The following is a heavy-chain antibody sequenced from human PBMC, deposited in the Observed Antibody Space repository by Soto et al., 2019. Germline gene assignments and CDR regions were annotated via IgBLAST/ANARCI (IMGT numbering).Heavy chain of an antibody. CDR3: AKAVGYCSSTSCRDYYFYYGMDV. Sequence: QVQLVESGGGVVQPGRSLRLSCVAFGFTFSSYGMHWLRQAPGKGLEWVAVISYDGSNKYYADSVKGRFSISRDNSKNTLYLQMNSLRAEDTAVYYCAKAVGYCSSTSCRDYYFYYGMDVWGQGTTVTVSS. J-gene: IGHJ6*02. D-gene: IGHD2-2*01. CDR2: ISYDGSNK. CDR1: GFTFSSYG. V-gene: IGHV3-30*18.